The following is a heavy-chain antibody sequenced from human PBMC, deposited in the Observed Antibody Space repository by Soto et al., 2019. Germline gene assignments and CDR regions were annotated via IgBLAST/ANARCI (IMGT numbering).Heavy chain of an antibody. D-gene: IGHD2-2*01. CDR1: GYSFTNYD. CDR3: ARYCSSTSCDHYFDY. Sequence: DSVKVSCKASGYSFTNYDISWVRQAPGQGLEWMGWISPYNGDTNYAQKLQGRVTMTTDTSTSTAYMELRSLRSDDTAVYYCARYCSSTSCDHYFDYWGQGTLVTVSS. V-gene: IGHV1-18*01. CDR2: ISPYNGDT. J-gene: IGHJ4*02.